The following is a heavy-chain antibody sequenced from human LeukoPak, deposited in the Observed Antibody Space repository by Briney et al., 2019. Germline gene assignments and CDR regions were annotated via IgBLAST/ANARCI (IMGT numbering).Heavy chain of an antibody. J-gene: IGHJ4*02. Sequence: SETLSLTCTVSGGSISSGDYYWSWIRQPPGKGMEWIEYSYYSGSTYYNPSLKSRVTISVYTSKNQFSLELSSVTAADTAVYSCARGFGFGELSNWGQGTLVTVSS. CDR3: ARGFGFGELSN. V-gene: IGHV4-30-4*01. D-gene: IGHD3-10*01. CDR2: SYYSGST. CDR1: GGSISSGDYY.